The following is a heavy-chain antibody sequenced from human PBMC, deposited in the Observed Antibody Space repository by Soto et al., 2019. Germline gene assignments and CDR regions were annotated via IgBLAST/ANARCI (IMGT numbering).Heavy chain of an antibody. CDR3: ARVESFEAGYDY. CDR1: GGTFSSYA. J-gene: IGHJ4*02. D-gene: IGHD6-19*01. CDR2: IIPIFGTA. Sequence: GASVKVSCKASGGTFSSYAISWVRQAPGQGLEWMGGIIPIFGTANYAQKFQGRVTITADESTSTAYMELSSLRSEDTAVYYCARVESFEAGYDYWGQGTLVPVSS. V-gene: IGHV1-69*13.